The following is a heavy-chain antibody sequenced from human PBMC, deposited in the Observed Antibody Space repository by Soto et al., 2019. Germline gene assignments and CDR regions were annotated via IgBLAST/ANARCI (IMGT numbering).Heavy chain of an antibody. CDR3: ARGGTKEGAFDI. CDR2: INPNSGGT. J-gene: IGHJ3*02. D-gene: IGHD3-16*01. V-gene: IGHV1-2*04. Sequence: GAPVKGSFKGSGYTFTRHHIPWVGQAPGQGLEWMGWINPNSGGTNYAQKFQGWVTMTRDTSISIAYMELSRLRSDDTAVYYCARGGTKEGAFDIWGQGTMVTVSS. CDR1: GYTFTRHH.